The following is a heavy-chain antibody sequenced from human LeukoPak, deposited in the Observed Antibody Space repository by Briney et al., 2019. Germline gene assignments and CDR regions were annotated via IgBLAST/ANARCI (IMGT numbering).Heavy chain of an antibody. D-gene: IGHD2-15*01. J-gene: IGHJ5*02. CDR3: ARSVGTHWFDP. CDR1: GGSISSSSYY. CDR2: IYYSGST. Sequence: SETLSLTCTVSGGSISSSSYYWGWIRQPPGKGLEWIGSIYYSGSTYYNPSLKSRVTISVDTSKNQFSLKLSSVTAADTAVYYRARSVGTHWFDPWGQGTLVTVSS. V-gene: IGHV4-39*01.